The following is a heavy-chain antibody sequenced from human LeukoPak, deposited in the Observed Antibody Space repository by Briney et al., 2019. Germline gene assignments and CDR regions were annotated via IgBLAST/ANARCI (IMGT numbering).Heavy chain of an antibody. D-gene: IGHD4/OR15-4a*01. CDR1: GVSISTDY. CDR2: IHYSGST. CDR3: ARDAGATAY. V-gene: IGHV4-59*13. J-gene: IGHJ4*02. Sequence: SETLSLTCTASGVSISTDYWTWVRQSPGKGLEWIGYIHYSGSTSYNPSLKSRVTISVDTSKNQFSLKLTSVTSADTAVYYCARDAGATAYWGQGALVTVSS.